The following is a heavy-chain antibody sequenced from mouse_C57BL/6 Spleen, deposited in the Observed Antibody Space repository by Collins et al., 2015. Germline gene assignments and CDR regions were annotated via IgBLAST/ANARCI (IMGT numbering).Heavy chain of an antibody. J-gene: IGHJ3*01. V-gene: IGHV1-9*01. CDR2: ILPGSGST. Sequence: TGYTFTGYWIEWVKQRPGHGLEWIGEILPGSGSTNYNEKFKGKATFTADTSSNTAYMQLSSLTTEDSAIYYCARGEELDYSNLWAYWGQGTLVTISA. CDR3: ARGEELDYSNLWAY. CDR1: GYTFTGYW. D-gene: IGHD2-5*01.